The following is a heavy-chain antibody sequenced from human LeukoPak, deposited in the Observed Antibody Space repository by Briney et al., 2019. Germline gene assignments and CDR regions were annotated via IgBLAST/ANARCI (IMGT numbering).Heavy chain of an antibody. Sequence: ASVKVSCKASGYTFTSYGISWVRQAPGQGLEWMGWISAYNGNTNYAQKLQGRVTMTTDTSTSTAYMELRSLRSDDTAVYYCARPSNQYYYDSSGLDYWGQGTLVTVSS. CDR3: ARPSNQYYYDSSGLDY. V-gene: IGHV1-18*01. J-gene: IGHJ4*02. D-gene: IGHD3-22*01. CDR2: ISAYNGNT. CDR1: GYTFTSYG.